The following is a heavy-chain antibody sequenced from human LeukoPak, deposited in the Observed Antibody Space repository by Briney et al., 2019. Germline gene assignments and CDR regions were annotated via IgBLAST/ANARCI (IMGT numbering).Heavy chain of an antibody. CDR3: ARGYGSGSYTRDSSGSRVDY. J-gene: IGHJ4*02. CDR1: GGSFSGYY. V-gene: IGHV4-34*01. D-gene: IGHD3-10*01. CDR2: INHSGST. Sequence: SETLSLTCAVYGGSFSGYYWSWIRQPPGKGLEWIGEINHSGSTNYNPSLKSRVTMSVDTSKNQFSLKLSSVTAADTAVYYCARGYGSGSYTRDSSGSRVDYWGQGTLVTVSS.